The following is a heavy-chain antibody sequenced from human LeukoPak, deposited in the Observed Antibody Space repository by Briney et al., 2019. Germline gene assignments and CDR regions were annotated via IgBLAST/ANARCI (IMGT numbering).Heavy chain of an antibody. J-gene: IGHJ4*02. CDR1: DFRDYY. CDR3: ASGYSGYDLNY. D-gene: IGHD5-12*01. Sequence: ASVKVSCKTSDFRDYYMNWVRQALGQGLEWLGWINPKSGDTDYAQKFQGRVTMTRDTSISTAYMELSGLKPDDTAIYFCASGYSGYDLNYWGQGTQVTVSS. CDR2: INPKSGDT. V-gene: IGHV1-2*02.